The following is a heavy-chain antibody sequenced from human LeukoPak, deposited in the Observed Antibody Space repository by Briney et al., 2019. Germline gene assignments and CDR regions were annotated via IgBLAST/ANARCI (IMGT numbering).Heavy chain of an antibody. CDR3: VRDRGTYRPIDY. Sequence: PGGSLRLSCAASAFSLNAYNMNWVRQAPGKGLEWVSSISYTGSYIYYADSVKGRFTISRDNAQNSLYLQMNSLRAEDTAIYYCVRDRGTYRPIDYWGQGTLVTVSS. D-gene: IGHD1-26*01. CDR2: ISYTGSYI. CDR1: AFSLNAYN. J-gene: IGHJ4*02. V-gene: IGHV3-21*04.